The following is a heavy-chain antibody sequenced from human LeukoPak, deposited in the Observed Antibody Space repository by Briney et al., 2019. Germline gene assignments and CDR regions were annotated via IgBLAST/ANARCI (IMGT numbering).Heavy chain of an antibody. Sequence: PGGSLRLSCAASGFTFSDHYMNWIRQAPGKGLEWISYISSSDSTIYYADSVKGRFTISRDNADNSLYLQMNSLRAEDTALYCCAWMAAAYDFDYWGQGILVTVSS. CDR1: GFTFSDHY. CDR3: AWMAAAYDFDY. CDR2: ISSSDSTI. V-gene: IGHV3-11*01. J-gene: IGHJ4*02. D-gene: IGHD6-25*01.